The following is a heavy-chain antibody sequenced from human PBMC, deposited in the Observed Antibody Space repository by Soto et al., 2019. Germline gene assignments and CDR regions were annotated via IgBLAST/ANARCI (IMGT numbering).Heavy chain of an antibody. D-gene: IGHD2-21*01. V-gene: IGHV3-23*01. Sequence: GGSLRLSCAASGFTFSSYAMSWVRQAPGKGLEWVSAISGSGGSTYYADSVKGRFTISRDNSKNTLYLQMNSLRAEDTAVYYCAKASPNRDFDYYYYGMDVWGQGTTVTVSS. J-gene: IGHJ6*02. CDR2: ISGSGGST. CDR3: AKASPNRDFDYYYYGMDV. CDR1: GFTFSSYA.